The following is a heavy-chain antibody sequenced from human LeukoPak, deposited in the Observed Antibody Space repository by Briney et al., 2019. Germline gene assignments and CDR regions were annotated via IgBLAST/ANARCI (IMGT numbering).Heavy chain of an antibody. CDR1: GGSFSGYY. CDR2: IYYSGST. J-gene: IGHJ6*02. CDR3: ARVGRTGAAAGYYYYGMDV. V-gene: IGHV4-59*01. D-gene: IGHD6-13*01. Sequence: SETLSLTCAVYGGSFSGYYWSWIRQPPGKGLEWIGYIYYSGSTNYNPSLKSRVTISVDTSKNQFSLKLSSVTAADTAVYYCARVGRTGAAAGYYYYGMDVWGQGTTVTVSS.